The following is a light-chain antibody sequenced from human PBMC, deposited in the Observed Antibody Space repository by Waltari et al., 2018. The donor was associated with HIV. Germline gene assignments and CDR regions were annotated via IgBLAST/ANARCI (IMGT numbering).Light chain of an antibody. Sequence: EIVLTQSPGTLSLSPGERATLSCRTSQSVSSSQLDWYQQKPGQAPRLLIYAASSRSTGIPDRFSGSGSGTDFTLTISRLEPEDFVVYYCQQYGTSPLTFGGGTKVEIK. CDR3: QQYGTSPLT. CDR2: AAS. V-gene: IGKV3-20*01. CDR1: QSVSSSQ. J-gene: IGKJ4*01.